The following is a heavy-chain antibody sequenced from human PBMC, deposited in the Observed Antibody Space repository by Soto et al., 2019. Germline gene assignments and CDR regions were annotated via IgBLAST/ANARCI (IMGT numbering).Heavy chain of an antibody. CDR2: IWYDGSNE. Sequence: QVQLAESGGGVVQSGRSLRLSCAASGFALSSFDMHWVRQAPGKGLERVAVIWYDGSNEYYADSVKGRFTIARDNAKNTLYLQMNSLRVEDTAVYYCARDALVRGVHPPDYWGQGTLVTVSS. J-gene: IGHJ4*02. CDR3: ARDALVRGVHPPDY. D-gene: IGHD3-10*01. V-gene: IGHV3-33*01. CDR1: GFALSSFD.